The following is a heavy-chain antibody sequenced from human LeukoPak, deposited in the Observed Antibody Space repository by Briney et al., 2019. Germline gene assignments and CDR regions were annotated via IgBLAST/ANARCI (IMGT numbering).Heavy chain of an antibody. CDR1: GFTFSGYG. D-gene: IGHD4-17*01. J-gene: IGHJ4*02. V-gene: IGHV3-7*01. Sequence: GGSLRLSCAASGFTFSGYGMSWVRQAPGKGLEWVANIKQDGSEKYYVDSVKGRFTISRDNAKNSVFLQMNSLRAEDTAVYYCARVYGDYVGYWGQGTLVTVSS. CDR2: IKQDGSEK. CDR3: ARVYGDYVGY.